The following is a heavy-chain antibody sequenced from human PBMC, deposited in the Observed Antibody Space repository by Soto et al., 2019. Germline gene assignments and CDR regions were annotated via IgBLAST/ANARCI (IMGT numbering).Heavy chain of an antibody. CDR3: AKGDMWFDP. J-gene: IGHJ5*02. V-gene: IGHV3-9*01. CDR1: GFTFDDYA. CDR2: ISWNSGSI. Sequence: QPGXSLRLSGAASGFTFDDYAMHWVRQAPGKGLEWVSGISWNSGSIGYADSVKGRFTISRDNAKNSLYLQLNSLRAEDTALYYCAKGDMWFDPWGQGTLVTVSS.